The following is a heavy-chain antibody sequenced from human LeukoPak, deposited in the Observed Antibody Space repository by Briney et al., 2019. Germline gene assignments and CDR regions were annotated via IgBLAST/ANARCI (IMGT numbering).Heavy chain of an antibody. CDR1: GFNFSTYT. D-gene: IGHD3-10*01. J-gene: IGHJ4*02. Sequence: GGSLRLSCEVSGFNFSTYTMNWVRQSPRKGLEWVASISSRSNYIYYAESLKGRLTISRDNAKNSLYLQMNSLRAEDTAVYYCARDAYYSGSGIYSKWGQGTLVTVSS. V-gene: IGHV3-21*01. CDR2: ISSRSNYI. CDR3: ARDAYYSGSGIYSK.